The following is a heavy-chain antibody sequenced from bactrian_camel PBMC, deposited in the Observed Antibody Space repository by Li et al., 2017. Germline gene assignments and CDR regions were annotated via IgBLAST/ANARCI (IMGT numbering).Heavy chain of an antibody. Sequence: HVQLVESGGGSVQPGGSLRLSCAVSEYVGSTHCMGWFRQAPGKEREGVAVQYSGDSASYYASSVKGRFTFTQDKGNDTIYLQMNNLESEDTATYYCAALTWGAYLCHHKSGRPGGDYNYWGQGTQVTV. V-gene: IGHV3S1*01. CDR2: QYSGDSAS. J-gene: IGHJ4*01. D-gene: IGHD2*01. CDR1: EYVGSTHC. CDR3: AALTWGAYLCHHKSGRPGGDYNY.